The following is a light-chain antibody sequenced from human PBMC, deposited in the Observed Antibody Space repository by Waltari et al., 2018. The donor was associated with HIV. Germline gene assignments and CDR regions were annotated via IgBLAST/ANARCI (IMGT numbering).Light chain of an antibody. CDR1: SSHIGNNY. V-gene: IGLV1-51*01. CDR3: GTWDSSLSAGV. CDR2: DNN. J-gene: IGLJ3*02. Sequence: QSVLTQPPSVPAAPGRKVTISCSGSSSHIGNNYVSWYQQLPGTAPKLLIYDNNKRPSGIPDRFSGSKSGTSATLGITGLQTGDEADYYCGTWDSSLSAGVFGGGTKLTVL.